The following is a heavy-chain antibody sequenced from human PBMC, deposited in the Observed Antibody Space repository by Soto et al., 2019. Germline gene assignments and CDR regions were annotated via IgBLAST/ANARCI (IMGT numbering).Heavy chain of an antibody. CDR1: GFTFINYA. Sequence: PGGSLRLSCAGSGFTFINYAMTWVRQSPGKGLEWVSSISNRGSDTYYVDSVKGRFTISRDNSKNTLYLQMNSLRAEDTAVYCCAKDTYSSSWYFWGQGTLVTVSS. CDR2: ISNRGSDT. J-gene: IGHJ4*02. CDR3: AKDTYSSSWYF. V-gene: IGHV3-23*01. D-gene: IGHD6-13*01.